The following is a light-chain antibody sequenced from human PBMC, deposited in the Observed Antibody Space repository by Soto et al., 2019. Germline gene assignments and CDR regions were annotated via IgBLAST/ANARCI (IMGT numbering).Light chain of an antibody. V-gene: IGKV1-33*01. Sequence: DIQMTQSPSSLSASVGDRFTITCQASQDISNYLNWYQQKPGKAPKLLIYDASNLKTGVPSRFSGSGSGTHFTFTISSLQPEDIATYYCQHYDNLPLTFGGGTKVDIK. CDR3: QHYDNLPLT. J-gene: IGKJ4*01. CDR2: DAS. CDR1: QDISNY.